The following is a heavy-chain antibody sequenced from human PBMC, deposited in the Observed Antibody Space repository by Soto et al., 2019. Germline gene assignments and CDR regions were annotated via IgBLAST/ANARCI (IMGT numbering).Heavy chain of an antibody. V-gene: IGHV3-9*01. J-gene: IGHJ6*02. Sequence: PGGSLRLSCAASGFTFDDYAMHWVRQAPGKGLEWVSGISWNSGSIGYADSVKGRFTISRDNAKNSLYLQMNSLRAEDTALYYRAKGITIFGVVIPGALDVWGQGTTVTVSS. CDR1: GFTFDDYA. D-gene: IGHD3-3*01. CDR2: ISWNSGSI. CDR3: AKGITIFGVVIPGALDV.